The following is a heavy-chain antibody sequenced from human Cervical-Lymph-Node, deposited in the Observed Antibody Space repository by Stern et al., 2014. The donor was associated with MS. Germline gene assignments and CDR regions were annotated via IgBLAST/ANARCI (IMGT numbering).Heavy chain of an antibody. CDR3: ARAASLDY. J-gene: IGHJ4*02. V-gene: IGHV3-33*01. Sequence: QVQLVESGGGVVQPGRSLRLSCAASGFTFSSYGMHWVRQAPGKGLEWVAVIWYDGSTKYYGDSVKGRFTISRDNSKNTLYLQMNSLRVEDTAVYYCARAASLDYWGQGTLVTVSS. D-gene: IGHD2-15*01. CDR1: GFTFSSYG. CDR2: IWYDGSTK.